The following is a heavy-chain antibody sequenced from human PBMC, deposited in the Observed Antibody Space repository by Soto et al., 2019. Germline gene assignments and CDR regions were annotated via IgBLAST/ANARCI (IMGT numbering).Heavy chain of an antibody. V-gene: IGHV5-51*01. CDR3: FRGGVTSRTFDY. J-gene: IGHJ4*02. CDR2: NFPDDSGT. Sequence: GESLKISCKASGYIIKNYWIGWVRQMPGQGLEWMGINFPDDSGTRYSPSFQGHVTISVDKSISTAYVQWSSLKASDSAIYYCFRGGVTSRTFDYWGQGTLVTVSS. D-gene: IGHD3-16*01. CDR1: GYIIKNYW.